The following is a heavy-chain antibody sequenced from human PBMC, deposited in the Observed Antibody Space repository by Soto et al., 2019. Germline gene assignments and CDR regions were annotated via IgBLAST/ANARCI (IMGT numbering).Heavy chain of an antibody. CDR3: ARSPTDSYGYEDY. J-gene: IGHJ4*02. D-gene: IGHD5-18*01. V-gene: IGHV1-8*01. CDR1: GYTFTSYD. Sequence: QVQLVQSGAEVKKPGASVKVSCKASGYTFTSYDINWVRQATGQGLEWMGWMNPNSGNTGYTEKFQGRVTMTRTTSISTAYMELSSLRSEDTAVYYCARSPTDSYGYEDYWGQGTMVTVSS. CDR2: MNPNSGNT.